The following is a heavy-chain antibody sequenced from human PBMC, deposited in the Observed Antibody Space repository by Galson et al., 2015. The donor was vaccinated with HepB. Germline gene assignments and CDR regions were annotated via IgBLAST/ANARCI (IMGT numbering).Heavy chain of an antibody. D-gene: IGHD7-27*01. CDR1: RFTFNFYS. CDR3: ASDAWVDY. Sequence: SLRLSCAASRFTFNFYSMTWVRQAPGKGLEWISHISSDGGNKYYADSVKGRFSISRDNAKNSLYLQMNSLRAEDTAVYYCASDAWVDYWGQGSLVTVSS. J-gene: IGHJ4*02. V-gene: IGHV3-48*01. CDR2: ISSDGGNK.